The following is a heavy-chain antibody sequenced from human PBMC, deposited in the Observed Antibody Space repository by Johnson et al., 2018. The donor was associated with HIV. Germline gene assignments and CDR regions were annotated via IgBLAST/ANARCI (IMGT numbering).Heavy chain of an antibody. Sequence: QVQLVESGGGLVQPGTSLRLSCAASGFTFSYYAIFWVRQAPGKGLEWVAVISHDGSNKYYADSVKGRFTISRDTSKNTLFLQMNSLRAEDTAVYYCAKALLGYCTGGVCYTRIAAAGDAFDIWGQGTMVTVSS. J-gene: IGHJ3*02. CDR3: AKALLGYCTGGVCYTRIAAAGDAFDI. CDR1: GFTFSYYA. D-gene: IGHD2-8*02. CDR2: ISHDGSNK. V-gene: IGHV3-30-3*01.